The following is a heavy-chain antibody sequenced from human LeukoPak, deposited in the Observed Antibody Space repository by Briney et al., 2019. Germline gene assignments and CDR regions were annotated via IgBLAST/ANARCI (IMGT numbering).Heavy chain of an antibody. CDR2: IYYSGST. Sequence: SETLSLTCTVSGGSISSSSYYWGWIRQPPGKGLEWIGSIYYSGSTYYNPSLKSRVTISVDTSKNQFSLKLSSVTAADTAVYYCARPKPGFWYFDLWGRGTLVTVSS. CDR3: ARPKPGFWYFDL. J-gene: IGHJ2*01. V-gene: IGHV4-39*01. CDR1: GGSISSSSYY.